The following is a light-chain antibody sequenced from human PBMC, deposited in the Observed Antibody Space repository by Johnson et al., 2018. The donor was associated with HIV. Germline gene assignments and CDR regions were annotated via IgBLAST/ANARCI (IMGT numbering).Light chain of an antibody. CDR1: SSNIGNNY. CDR2: ENN. Sequence: QSVLTQSPSVSAAPGQKVTISCSGSSSNIGNNYVSWYQQLPGTAPKLLIYENNKRPSGIPDRFSASKSGASATLGITGLQTGDEAYYYCGTWDSSLSAGVFGTGTKVTVL. V-gene: IGLV1-51*02. J-gene: IGLJ1*01. CDR3: GTWDSSLSAGV.